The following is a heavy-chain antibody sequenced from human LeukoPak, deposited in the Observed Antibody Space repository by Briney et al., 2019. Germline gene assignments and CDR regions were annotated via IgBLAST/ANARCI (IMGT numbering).Heavy chain of an antibody. CDR2: ISYDGSNK. D-gene: IGHD6-19*01. V-gene: IGHV3-30*18. CDR3: AKDHSSGWYNFDY. CDR1: GFTFSSYG. J-gene: IGHJ4*02. Sequence: GGSLRPSCAASGFTFSSYGMHWVRQAPGKGLEWVAVISYDGSNKYYADSVKGRFTISRDNSKNTLYLQMSSLRAEDTAVYYCAKDHSSGWYNFDYWGQGTLVTVSS.